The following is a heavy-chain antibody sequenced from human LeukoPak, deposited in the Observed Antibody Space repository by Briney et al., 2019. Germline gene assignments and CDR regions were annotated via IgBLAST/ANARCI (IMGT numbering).Heavy chain of an antibody. D-gene: IGHD6-19*01. J-gene: IGHJ3*02. V-gene: IGHV3-7*01. CDR1: GFTFSSYW. CDR3: ARVGRDDIAVAGRDAFDI. Sequence: GGSLRLSCAASGFTFSSYWMSWVRQAPGKGLEWVANIKQDGSEKYYVDSVKGRFTISRDNAKNSLYLQMNSLRAEDTAVYYCARVGRDDIAVAGRDAFDIWGQGTMVTVSS. CDR2: IKQDGSEK.